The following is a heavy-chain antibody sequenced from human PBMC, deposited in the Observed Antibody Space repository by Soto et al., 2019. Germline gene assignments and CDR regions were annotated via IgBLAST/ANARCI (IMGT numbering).Heavy chain of an antibody. D-gene: IGHD6-6*01. V-gene: IGHV1-18*01. J-gene: IGHJ6*02. CDR2: ISAYNGNT. CDR3: ARDSSSFYYYYYGMDV. CDR1: GYSFTSYG. Sequence: ALVKVSCKASGYSFTSYGISWVRQAPGQGLEWMGWISAYNGNTNYAQKLQGRVTMTTDTSTSTAYMELRSLRSDDTAVYYCARDSSSFYYYYYGMDVWGQGTTVTVSS.